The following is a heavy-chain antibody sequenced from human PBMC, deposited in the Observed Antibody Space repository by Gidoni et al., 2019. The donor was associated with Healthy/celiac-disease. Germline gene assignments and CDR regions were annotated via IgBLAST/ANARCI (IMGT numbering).Heavy chain of an antibody. J-gene: IGHJ4*02. CDR1: GGPISSYY. Sequence: QVQLQESGPGLVKPSETLSLTCTAPGGPISSYYWSWIRQPPGKGLEWIGYIYYSGSTNYNPSLKSRVTISVDTSKNQFSLKLSSVTAADTAVYYCARVVAAAEEFDYWGQGTLVTVSS. CDR2: IYYSGST. D-gene: IGHD6-13*01. V-gene: IGHV4-59*01. CDR3: ARVVAAAEEFDY.